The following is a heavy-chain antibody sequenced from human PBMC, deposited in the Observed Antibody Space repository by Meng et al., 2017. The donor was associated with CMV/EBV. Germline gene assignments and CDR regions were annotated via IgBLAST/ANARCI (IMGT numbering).Heavy chain of an antibody. D-gene: IGHD1-26*01. J-gene: IGHJ4*02. V-gene: IGHV4-34*01. CDR2: INHSGST. CDR3: ARGGGGEWELLHYFDY. Sequence: QVQLQQWGAGLLKPSGTLSLTCAVYGGSFSGYYWSWIRQAPGKGLGWIGEINHSGSTNYNPSLKSRVTISVDTSKNQFSLKLSSVTAADTAVYYCARGGGGEWELLHYFDYWGQGTLVTVSS. CDR1: GGSFSGYY.